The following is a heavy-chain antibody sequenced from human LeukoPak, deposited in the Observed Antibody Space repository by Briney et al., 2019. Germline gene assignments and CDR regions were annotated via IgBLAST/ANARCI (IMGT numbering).Heavy chain of an antibody. V-gene: IGHV4-34*01. J-gene: IGHJ1*01. D-gene: IGHD1-26*01. CDR1: GGSFSGYY. Sequence: SETLSLTCAVYGGSFSGYYWSWIRQPPGKGLGWIGEINHSGSTNYNPSLKSRVTISVDTSKNQFSLKLSSVTAADTAVYYCARMLATVGATGYFQHWGQGTLVTVSS. CDR3: ARMLATVGATGYFQH. CDR2: INHSGST.